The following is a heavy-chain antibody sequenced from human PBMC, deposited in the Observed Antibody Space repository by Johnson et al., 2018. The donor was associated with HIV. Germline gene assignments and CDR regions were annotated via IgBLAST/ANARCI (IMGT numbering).Heavy chain of an antibody. CDR2: IRYDGSDK. V-gene: IGHV3-30*02. D-gene: IGHD1-26*01. CDR1: GFTFSSYG. CDR3: AKDYSGGDGAFDI. Sequence: QVHLVESGGGVVQPGGSLRLSCAASGFTFSSYGMHWVRQAPGKGLEWVAFIRYDGSDKYYADSVKGRFTISRDNSKNTLYLQMNSLRAEDTAVYYCAKDYSGGDGAFDIWGQGTMVTVSS. J-gene: IGHJ3*02.